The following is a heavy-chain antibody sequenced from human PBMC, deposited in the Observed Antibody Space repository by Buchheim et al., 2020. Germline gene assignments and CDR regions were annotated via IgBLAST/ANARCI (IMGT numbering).Heavy chain of an antibody. CDR1: GFSFSNYK. CDR2: ISSSGNNI. Sequence: EVQVVESGGGLIQPGGSLRLSCTASGFSFSNYKMSWVRQAPGKGLEWVSSISSSGNNIYYDDSARGRFTISRDSAKNSLSLQMNSLRAEDTAVYFCAGEGVLVVPSTVNSDHYYYGLDVWGQGTT. J-gene: IGHJ6*02. CDR3: AGEGVLVVPSTVNSDHYYYGLDV. V-gene: IGHV3-48*03. D-gene: IGHD2-2*01.